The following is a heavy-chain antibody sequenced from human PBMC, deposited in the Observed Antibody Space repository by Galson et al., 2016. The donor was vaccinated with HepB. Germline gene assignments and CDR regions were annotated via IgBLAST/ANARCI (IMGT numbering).Heavy chain of an antibody. CDR2: IWYDGSNK. J-gene: IGHJ4*02. Sequence: SLRLSCAASGFTFSRNGMHWVRQAPGKGLEWVAVIWYDGSNKYHADSVKGRFTISRDNSKNTLYLQMNSLRAEDTAVYYCASEAPILAPTLDCWGQGTLVTVSS. CDR1: GFTFSRNG. D-gene: IGHD2/OR15-2a*01. CDR3: ASEAPILAPTLDC. V-gene: IGHV3-33*01.